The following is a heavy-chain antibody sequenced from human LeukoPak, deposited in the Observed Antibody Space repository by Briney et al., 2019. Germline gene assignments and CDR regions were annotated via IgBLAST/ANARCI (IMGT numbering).Heavy chain of an antibody. Sequence: PGRSLRLSCAASGFTFDDYAMHWVRQAPGKGLEWVSLISGDSTYYADSVKGRFTISRDNSKNSLYLQMNSLRTEDTALYYCAKSRATDFDYWGQGTLVTVSS. J-gene: IGHJ4*02. V-gene: IGHV3-43*02. CDR2: ISGDST. CDR3: AKSRATDFDY. D-gene: IGHD1-26*01. CDR1: GFTFDDYA.